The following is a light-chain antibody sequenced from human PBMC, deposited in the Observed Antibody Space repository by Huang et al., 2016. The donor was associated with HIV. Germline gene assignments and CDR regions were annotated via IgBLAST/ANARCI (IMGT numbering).Light chain of an antibody. CDR1: QSVRDK. V-gene: IGKV3-15*01. J-gene: IGKJ4*01. Sequence: EIVMTQSPDTLSVSPGERATLSCRASQSVRDKLAWYQQKPGQAPRLLLHGTSTRAAGVPARFSGSGSGTEFTLTISSLQSEDCGVYYCQQYESWPPLTFGGGTKVEIK. CDR3: QQYESWPPLT. CDR2: GTS.